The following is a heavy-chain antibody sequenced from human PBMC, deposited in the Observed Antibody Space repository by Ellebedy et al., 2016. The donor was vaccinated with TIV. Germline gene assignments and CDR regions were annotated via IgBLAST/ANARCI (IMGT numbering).Heavy chain of an antibody. CDR1: GGSISSSSYY. Sequence: SETLSLTCTVSGGSISSSSYYWGWIRQPPGKGLEWIGSIYYSGSTYYNPSLKSRVTISVDTSKNQFSLKLSSVTAADTAVYYCARGLLYYDFWSGYYKGAGDYYYGMDVWGQGTTVTVSS. CDR3: ARGLLYYDFWSGYYKGAGDYYYGMDV. CDR2: IYYSGST. V-gene: IGHV4-39*07. D-gene: IGHD3-3*01. J-gene: IGHJ6*02.